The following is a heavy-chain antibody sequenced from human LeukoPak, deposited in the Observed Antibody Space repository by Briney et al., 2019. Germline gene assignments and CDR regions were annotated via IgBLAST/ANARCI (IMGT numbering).Heavy chain of an antibody. Sequence: PGRSLRPSCAASSFTVSINYMSSVRQAPGKGMEWVLVIYSGGNTYYADSVKGRFTISRYNSKKTLYLQMNSLRAEDTAVYYCARDAMSWGQGTLVTVSS. V-gene: IGHV3-53*01. D-gene: IGHD2-2*01. CDR2: IYSGGNT. J-gene: IGHJ4*02. CDR1: SFTVSINY. CDR3: ARDAMS.